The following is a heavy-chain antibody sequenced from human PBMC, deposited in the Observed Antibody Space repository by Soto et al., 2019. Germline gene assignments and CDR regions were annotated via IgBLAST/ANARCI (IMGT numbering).Heavy chain of an antibody. V-gene: IGHV3-74*01. CDR1: GFTLSSYW. CDR3: ARSGGYSNLF. D-gene: IGHD4-4*01. Sequence: WGSLRLSCAASGFTLSSYWMYWIRQAPGKGLVWVSRINSDGSSTNYADSVKGRFTISRDNAKNTLYLQMNSLRAEDTAVYYCARSGGYSNLFWGQGTLVTVSS. J-gene: IGHJ4*02. CDR2: INSDGSST.